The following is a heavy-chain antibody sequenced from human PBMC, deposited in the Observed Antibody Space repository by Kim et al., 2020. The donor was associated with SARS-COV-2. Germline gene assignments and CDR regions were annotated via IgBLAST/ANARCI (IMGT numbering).Heavy chain of an antibody. V-gene: IGHV3-9*01. CDR2: VSWNSDSI. J-gene: IGHJ4*02. CDR1: GFTFDDYA. Sequence: GGSLRLSCAASGFTFDDYAIHWVRQAPGKGLEWVSGVSWNSDSIGYADSVKGRFTISRDNAKNSLYLQMKSLRAEDTALYFCARDGRRLTMVRGAYFDSWGQGTLVTVSS. D-gene: IGHD3-10*01. CDR3: ARDGRRLTMVRGAYFDS.